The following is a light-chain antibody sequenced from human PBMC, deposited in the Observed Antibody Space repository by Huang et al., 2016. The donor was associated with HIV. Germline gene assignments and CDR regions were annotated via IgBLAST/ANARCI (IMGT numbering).Light chain of an antibody. CDR3: QQYSNWPPWT. V-gene: IGKV3-15*01. CDR1: QSVSSN. J-gene: IGKJ1*01. CDR2: DAS. Sequence: EVVMTQSPATLSVSPGERATLSCRASQSVSSNLAWYQQKSGQAPRLLIYDASTRATGSPARFSGSGSGTEFTLSISSLQTEDFAVYYCQQYSNWPPWTFGQGTKVEIK.